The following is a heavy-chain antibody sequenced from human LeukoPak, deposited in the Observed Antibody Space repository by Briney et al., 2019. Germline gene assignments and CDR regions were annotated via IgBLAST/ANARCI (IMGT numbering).Heavy chain of an antibody. J-gene: IGHJ4*02. D-gene: IGHD3-22*01. CDR1: GFTSIAYA. Sequence: GGSLRLSCVGSGFTSIAYALNWVRQAPGKGLEWVSTISGSGGSTYYADSVKGRFTISRDNSKNTLYLQMNSLRAEDTAVYYCAKDWHDTSGYYYRTALFDYWGQGTLVTVSS. V-gene: IGHV3-23*01. CDR3: AKDWHDTSGYYYRTALFDY. CDR2: ISGSGGST.